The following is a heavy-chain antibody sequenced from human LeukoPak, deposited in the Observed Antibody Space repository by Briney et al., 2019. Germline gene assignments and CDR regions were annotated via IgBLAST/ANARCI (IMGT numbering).Heavy chain of an antibody. CDR1: DGSINSYY. D-gene: IGHD1-26*01. Sequence: SETLSLTCSVSDGSINSYYWNWIRRPPGKGLEWIGYNYYNGNTNYSPSLKSRVTMSIDTSKNLFSLKVSSVTAADTAVYYCARGRSNYYGMDVWGQGTTVTVSS. J-gene: IGHJ6*02. CDR2: NYYNGNT. CDR3: ARGRSNYYGMDV. V-gene: IGHV4-59*01.